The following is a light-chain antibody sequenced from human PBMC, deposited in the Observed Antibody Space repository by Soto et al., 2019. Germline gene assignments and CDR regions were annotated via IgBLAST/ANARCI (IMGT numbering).Light chain of an antibody. CDR1: QTVLYSSNNKNH. J-gene: IGKJ1*01. V-gene: IGKV4-1*01. Sequence: DIVMTQSPDSLSVSLGERATINCKSSQTVLYSSNNKNHLAWYQQRPGQPPKLLFSWASTRESGVPDRFSASGSETDFTLSIGSLQAEDVAVYYCQQYYSTPRTFGQGTKVDIK. CDR2: WAS. CDR3: QQYYSTPRT.